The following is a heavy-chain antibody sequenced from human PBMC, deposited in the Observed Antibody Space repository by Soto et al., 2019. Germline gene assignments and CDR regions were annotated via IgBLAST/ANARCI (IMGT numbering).Heavy chain of an antibody. CDR1: GYRFTSYW. Sequence: GESLKISCNGSGYRFTSYWISWVRQMPGKGLEWMGRIDPSDSYTKYNPSFQGHVTISADKSISTAYLQWSSLKASDTAMYYCARHSHYPPRRMHVWAQGTTVPVSS. CDR3: ARHSHYPPRRMHV. V-gene: IGHV5-10-1*01. J-gene: IGHJ6*02. D-gene: IGHD1-26*01. CDR2: IDPSDSYT.